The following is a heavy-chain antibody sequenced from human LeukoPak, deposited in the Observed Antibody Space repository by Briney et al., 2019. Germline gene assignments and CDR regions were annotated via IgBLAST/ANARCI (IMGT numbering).Heavy chain of an antibody. Sequence: KLSETLSLTCCVFGGPFSGYKWMWLPQPPGKGVGGIGEINQSGDIQYNPSLKSRVTISLDTSKNQFSLKLNSVTAADTAVYYCAGGTYTEMSTIMGHFDCWGQGTLVTVSS. CDR1: GGPFSGYK. CDR3: AGGTYTEMSTIMGHFDC. J-gene: IGHJ4*02. D-gene: IGHD5-24*01. CDR2: INQSGDI. V-gene: IGHV4-34*01.